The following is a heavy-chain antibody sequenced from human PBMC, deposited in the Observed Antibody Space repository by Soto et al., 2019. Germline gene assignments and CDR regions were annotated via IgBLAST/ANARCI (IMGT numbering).Heavy chain of an antibody. Sequence: EVQLVESGGGLVQPGGSLRLSCAASGFTFSTYWMTWVRQAPGKGLEWVANIKQDGSEKYYVDSVKGRFTMSRDNNKNSLFLQMSSLRAEDTALYYCSRDKAVGATPGSSFHYWGQGTLVTVSS. V-gene: IGHV3-7*01. J-gene: IGHJ4*02. CDR3: SRDKAVGATPGSSFHY. CDR2: IKQDGSEK. CDR1: GFTFSTYW. D-gene: IGHD1-26*01.